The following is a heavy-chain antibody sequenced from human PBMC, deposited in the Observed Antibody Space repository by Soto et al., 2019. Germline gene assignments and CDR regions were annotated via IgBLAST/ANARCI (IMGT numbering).Heavy chain of an antibody. CDR1: GYTFTTYY. Sequence: ASVKVSCKASGYTFTTYYMYWVRQAPGQGLEWMGIINPSGGSTSFAQKFQGRVTMTRDTSTSTVYMELISLTSEDTAVYYCARDVGMASRPYLDYWGQGTLGTSPQ. CDR2: INPSGGST. D-gene: IGHD6-6*01. V-gene: IGHV1-46*01. CDR3: ARDVGMASRPYLDY. J-gene: IGHJ4*02.